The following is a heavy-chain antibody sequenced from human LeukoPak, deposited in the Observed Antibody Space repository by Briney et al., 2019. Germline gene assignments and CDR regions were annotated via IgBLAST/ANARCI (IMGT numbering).Heavy chain of an antibody. D-gene: IGHD3-22*01. V-gene: IGHV1-18*01. CDR3: ARDSNPTYYYDSSGYTSFDC. CDR1: GYTFTSYG. Sequence: ASVKVSCKASGYTFTSYGISWVRQAPGQGLEWMGWISAYNGNTNYAQKLQGRVTMTTDTSTSTAYMELRSLRSDDTAVYYCARDSNPTYYYDSSGYTSFDCWGQGTLVTVSS. J-gene: IGHJ4*02. CDR2: ISAYNGNT.